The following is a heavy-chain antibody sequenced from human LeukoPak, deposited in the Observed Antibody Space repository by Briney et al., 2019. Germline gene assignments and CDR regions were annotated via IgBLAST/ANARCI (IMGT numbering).Heavy chain of an antibody. CDR1: GGSFSGYY. CDR3: ASGYYYNY. Sequence: PSETLSLTCAVYGGSFSGYYWSWIRQPPGKGLEWIGEINHSGSINYNPSLKSRVTISVDTSKNQFSLKLSSVTAADTAVYYCASGYYYNYWGQGTLVTVSS. CDR2: INHSGSI. V-gene: IGHV4-34*01. J-gene: IGHJ4*02.